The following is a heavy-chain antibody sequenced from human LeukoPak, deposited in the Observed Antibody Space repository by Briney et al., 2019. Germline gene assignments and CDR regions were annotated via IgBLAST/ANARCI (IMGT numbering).Heavy chain of an antibody. CDR2: IYYSGST. CDR3: ARSGLTMID. V-gene: IGHV4-39*07. CDR1: GGSTSSSSYY. J-gene: IGHJ4*02. D-gene: IGHD3-22*01. Sequence: SETLSLTCTVSGGSTSSSSYYWGWIRQPPGKGLEWIGSIYYSGSTYYNASLKSRVTISVDASKNQFSLKLSSVTAADTAVYYCARSGLTMIDWGQGTLVTVSS.